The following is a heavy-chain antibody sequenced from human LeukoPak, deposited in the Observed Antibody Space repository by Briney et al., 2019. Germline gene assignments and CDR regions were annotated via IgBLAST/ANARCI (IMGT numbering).Heavy chain of an antibody. D-gene: IGHD6-13*01. CDR2: INPNSGGT. CDR1: GYTFTGYY. V-gene: IGHV1-2*02. J-gene: IGHJ5*02. CDR3: ARDKAAANWFDP. Sequence: GASVKVSCKASGYTFTGYYMHWVRQAPGQGLEWMGWINPNSGGTNYAQKFQGRDTMTRDTSISTAYMELSSLRSDDTAVYYCARDKAAANWFDPWGQGTLVAVSS.